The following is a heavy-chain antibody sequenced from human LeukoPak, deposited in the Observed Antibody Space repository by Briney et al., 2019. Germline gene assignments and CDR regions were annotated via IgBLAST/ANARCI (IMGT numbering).Heavy chain of an antibody. Sequence: GGSLRLSCAASGFTFSNYWMHWVRQAPGKGLVWVSRINSDGRSTNYADSVKGRFTISRDNSKNTLDLQLNSLRPEDTAVYYCVRNYDYWNGYMSAFDYWGQGTLVTVSS. CDR1: GFTFSNYW. D-gene: IGHD3-3*01. CDR3: VRNYDYWNGYMSAFDY. V-gene: IGHV3-74*01. J-gene: IGHJ4*02. CDR2: INSDGRST.